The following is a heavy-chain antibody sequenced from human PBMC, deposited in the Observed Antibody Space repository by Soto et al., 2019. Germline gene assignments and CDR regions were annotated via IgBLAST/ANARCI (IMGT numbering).Heavy chain of an antibody. J-gene: IGHJ6*02. CDR1: GGTFSSYA. CDR3: ARENVLLWFGESPGYYYGMDV. CDR2: IIPIFGTA. D-gene: IGHD3-10*01. V-gene: IGHV1-69*12. Sequence: QVQLVQSGAEVKKPGSSVKVSCKASGGTFSSYAISWVRQAPGQGLEWMGGIIPIFGTANYAQKFQGRVTITADESTSTAYMELSSLRSEDTAVYYCARENVLLWFGESPGYYYGMDVWGQGTTVTVSS.